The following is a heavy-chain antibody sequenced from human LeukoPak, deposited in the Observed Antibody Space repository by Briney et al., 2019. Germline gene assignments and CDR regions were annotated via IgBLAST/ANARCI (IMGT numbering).Heavy chain of an antibody. Sequence: SETLSLTCTASGGSISSYCWSWIRQPPGKGLEWIGYIYTNGSTNYYPSLKSGGTISVDTSKHQFPLKRSAVTAAEVAVYYCARHQSPGYDFWNGYGGRWFDPWGQGTLVTVSS. CDR3: ARHQSPGYDFWNGYGGRWFDP. J-gene: IGHJ5*02. CDR2: IYTNGST. V-gene: IGHV4-4*09. CDR1: GGSISSYC. D-gene: IGHD3-3*01.